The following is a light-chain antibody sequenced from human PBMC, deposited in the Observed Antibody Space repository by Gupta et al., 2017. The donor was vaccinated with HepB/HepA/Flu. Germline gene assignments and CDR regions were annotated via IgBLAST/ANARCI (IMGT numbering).Light chain of an antibody. CDR2: DVS. CDR1: SSDVGGYNY. Sequence: QSALTQPASVSGSPGPSITISCTGTSSDVGGYNYVSWYQQHPGNAPKLMIYDVSNRPSGVSSRFSGSKSGNTASLTISELQAEDEADYYCSSYTSSSTRVFGGGTKLTVL. J-gene: IGLJ2*01. V-gene: IGLV2-14*03. CDR3: SSYTSSSTRV.